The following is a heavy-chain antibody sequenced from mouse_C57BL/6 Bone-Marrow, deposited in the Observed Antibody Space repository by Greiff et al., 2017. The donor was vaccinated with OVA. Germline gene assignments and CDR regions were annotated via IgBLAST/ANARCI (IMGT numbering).Heavy chain of an antibody. CDR1: GYTFTSYW. CDR3: ARDGHRNHVALDY. CDR2: IDPSDGYT. V-gene: IGHV1-69*02. J-gene: IGHJ2*01. D-gene: IGHD3-1*01. Sequence: QVQLQQSGAELVKPGASVKLSCKASGYTFTSYWMQWVKQRPGQGLEWIGDIDPSDGYTNYNQKFKGKATLTVDKSSSTAYMELSSLTSDDSAVYYCARDGHRNHVALDYWGQGTPVTVSS.